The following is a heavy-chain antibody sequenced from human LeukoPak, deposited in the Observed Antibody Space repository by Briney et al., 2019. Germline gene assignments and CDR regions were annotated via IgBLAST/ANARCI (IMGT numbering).Heavy chain of an antibody. CDR3: ARGPTRQYFDS. Sequence: SETLSLTCTVSGGSINSYYWSWTRQPPGKGLEWIGYIFYSGSTNYNPSLQSRVTISVDTSRNQFSLNLSSVTAADTAVYYCARGPTRQYFDSWGRGTLVTVSS. V-gene: IGHV4-59*01. CDR1: GGSINSYY. CDR2: IFYSGST. J-gene: IGHJ4*02. D-gene: IGHD6-6*01.